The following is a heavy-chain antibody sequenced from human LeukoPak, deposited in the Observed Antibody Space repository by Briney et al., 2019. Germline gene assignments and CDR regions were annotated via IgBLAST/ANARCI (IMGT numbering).Heavy chain of an antibody. CDR3: ARELPMTTVIEYGMDV. D-gene: IGHD4-17*01. V-gene: IGHV4-34*01. Sequence: SETLSLTCAAYGGSFSGYYLGWISQPPGNGLEWIGEINHNGRTNYDPTLKSRLTISVDTPKNQLSLNRSPVSAADTAVYYCARELPMTTVIEYGMDVWGQGTTVTVSS. CDR1: GGSFSGYY. J-gene: IGHJ6*02. CDR2: INHNGRT.